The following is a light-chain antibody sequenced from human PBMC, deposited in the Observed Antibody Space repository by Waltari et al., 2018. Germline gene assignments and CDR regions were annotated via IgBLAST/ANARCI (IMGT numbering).Light chain of an antibody. J-gene: IGKJ4*01. CDR2: GAS. CDR3: QHYVNSPQVT. CDR1: QSVSRAF. V-gene: IGKV3-20*01. Sequence: ELVLTQSPGTLSLSPGERATLSCRASQSVSRAFLAWYQQKPGQAPRLLIYGASYRATGIPDRFSGSGSGADFTLAINRLEPEDFAVYYCQHYVNSPQVTFGGGTKVEIK.